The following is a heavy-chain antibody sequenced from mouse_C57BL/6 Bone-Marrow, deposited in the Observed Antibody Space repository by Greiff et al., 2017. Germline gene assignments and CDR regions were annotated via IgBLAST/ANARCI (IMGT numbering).Heavy chain of an antibody. D-gene: IGHD4-1*01. CDR3: ARRLGHWYFDV. Sequence: QVQLQQSGAELVRPGTSVKMSCKASGYTFTNYWIGWAKQRPGHGLEWIGDIYPGGGYTNYNAKFKGKATLTADKSSSTAYMQFSSLTSEDSAIYYCARRLGHWYFDVWGTGTTVTVSS. CDR2: IYPGGGYT. V-gene: IGHV1-63*01. CDR1: GYTFTNYW. J-gene: IGHJ1*03.